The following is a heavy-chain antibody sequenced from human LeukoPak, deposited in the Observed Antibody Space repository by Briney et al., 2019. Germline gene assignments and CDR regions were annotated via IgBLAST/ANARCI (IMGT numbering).Heavy chain of an antibody. V-gene: IGHV3-23*01. CDR1: GFTFSNYW. J-gene: IGHJ4*02. CDR3: AKGSSWIDYYFDY. Sequence: PGGSLRLSCSASGFTFSNYWMHWVRQAPGKGLEWVSAISGSGGSTYYADSVKGRFTISRDNSKNTLYLQMNSLRAEDTAVYYCAKGSSWIDYYFDYWGQGTLVTVSS. CDR2: ISGSGGST. D-gene: IGHD6-13*01.